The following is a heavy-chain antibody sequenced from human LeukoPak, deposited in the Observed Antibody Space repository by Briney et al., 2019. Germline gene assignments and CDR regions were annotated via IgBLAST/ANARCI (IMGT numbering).Heavy chain of an antibody. V-gene: IGHV3-48*03. D-gene: IGHD4-11*01. CDR1: GFTFRIYE. Sequence: GGSLRLPCAASGFTFRIYELHWVRQAPGKGLEWVSYITSSGDGVYYAHSVRGRFTISRDNAKNSLYLEMNSLRAEDTAVYYCARDRGSRSNSPYYFDYWGQGALVTVSS. CDR3: ARDRGSRSNSPYYFDY. CDR2: ITSSGDGV. J-gene: IGHJ4*02.